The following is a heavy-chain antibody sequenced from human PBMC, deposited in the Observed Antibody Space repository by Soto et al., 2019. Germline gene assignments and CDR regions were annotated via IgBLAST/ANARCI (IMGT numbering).Heavy chain of an antibody. V-gene: IGHV3-9*01. CDR1: GFTFDEHA. J-gene: IGHJ4*02. Sequence: EVQLVESGGGLVQPGGSLRLSCAASGFTFDEHAMHWVRQVPGRGLEWVSGISWDSAITDFGASVGGRFTISRDNAKNSLYLQMNSLRAEDTAVYYCATQHAFPAENWGQGTLVTVSS. CDR3: ATQHAFPAEN. D-gene: IGHD2-2*01. CDR2: ISWDSAIT.